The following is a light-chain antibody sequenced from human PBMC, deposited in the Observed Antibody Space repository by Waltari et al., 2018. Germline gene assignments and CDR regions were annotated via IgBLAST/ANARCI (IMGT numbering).Light chain of an antibody. CDR3: QHYVRLPAT. J-gene: IGKJ1*01. V-gene: IGKV3-20*01. CDR1: QSVSRT. CDR2: AAS. Sequence: ELVLPQSPGTLSLSPGARATLSCRASQSVSRTLACYQQKPGQAPSLLIYAASTRAPGIPDRFSGSGSGTDFSLTISRLEPEDFAVYYCQHYVRLPATFGQGTKVEIK.